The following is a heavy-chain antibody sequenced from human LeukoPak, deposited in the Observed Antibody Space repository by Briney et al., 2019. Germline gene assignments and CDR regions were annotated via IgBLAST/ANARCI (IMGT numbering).Heavy chain of an antibody. CDR2: IIPIFGTA. CDR3: ARDLRVVSSGYFDL. V-gene: IGHV1-69*01. CDR1: RGTFSSYA. J-gene: IGHJ2*01. D-gene: IGHD3-10*01. Sequence: GSSVKVSCKACRGTFSSYASSWVRQAPGQGLEWMGGIIPIFGTANYLQKLQSRVTITAYESTSTAYMELSRLRSEGTAVSYCARDLRVVSSGYFDLWGRGTLVTVST.